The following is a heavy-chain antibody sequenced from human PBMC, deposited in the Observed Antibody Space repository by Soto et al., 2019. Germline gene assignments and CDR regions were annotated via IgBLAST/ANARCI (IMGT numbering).Heavy chain of an antibody. Sequence: GASVKVSCKASGGTFSCYTISWVRQAPGQGLEWMGRIIPILGIANYAQKFQGRVTITADKSTSTAYMELSSLRSEDTAVYYCARAQYSGYDWNYYYGMDVWGQGTTVTVSS. J-gene: IGHJ6*02. CDR1: GGTFSCYT. CDR2: IIPILGIA. D-gene: IGHD5-12*01. CDR3: ARAQYSGYDWNYYYGMDV. V-gene: IGHV1-69*02.